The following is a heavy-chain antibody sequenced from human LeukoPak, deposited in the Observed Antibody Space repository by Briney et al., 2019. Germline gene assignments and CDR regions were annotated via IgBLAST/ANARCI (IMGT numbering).Heavy chain of an antibody. V-gene: IGHV4-59*11. D-gene: IGHD3-22*01. CDR1: GGSLSGHY. CDR2: VSYTGRT. J-gene: IGHJ3*01. CDR3: ARLLDNDISGDPDTFDV. Sequence: PLQTLSLTCTVSGGSLSGHYWSWIRQHRGKRRGWNGYVSYTGRTKYNPSLQSRVTISIDTSKTQFSLKLTSVTSADTAVYSCARLLDNDISGDPDTFDVWGQGTTVIVSS.